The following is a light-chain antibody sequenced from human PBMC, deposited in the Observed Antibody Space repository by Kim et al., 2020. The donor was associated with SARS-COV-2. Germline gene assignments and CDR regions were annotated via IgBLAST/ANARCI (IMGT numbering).Light chain of an antibody. J-gene: IGKJ5*01. CDR1: QDISRY. CDR3: QQADSFPFT. CDR2: AAS. V-gene: IGKV1-12*01. Sequence: DIQMTQSPSSVSASIGDRVTITCRASQDISRYLAWYQQKAGKAPKLLIHAASSLQSGVPSRFSGSGSGTDFSLTIGSLQPEDFATYYCQQADSFPFTFGRGTRLDIK.